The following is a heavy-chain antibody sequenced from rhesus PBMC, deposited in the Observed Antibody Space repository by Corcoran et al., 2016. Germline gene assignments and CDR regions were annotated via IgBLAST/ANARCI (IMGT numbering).Heavy chain of an antibody. J-gene: IGHJ5-1*01. Sequence: QVQLVQSGAEIKQPGASVKLSCKTSGYTFTTFYIHWVSQAPGQGLEWIGLNAPYNGEKHKAQIYQERDTTTTDTSTSTGYMELTSQTSEDTAVYYCAREGTRRGNRCDVWVPGGLVAVSS. V-gene: IGHV1-180*01. D-gene: IGHD5-42*01. CDR1: GYTFTTFY. CDR3: AREGTRRGNRCDV. CDR2: NAPYNGEK.